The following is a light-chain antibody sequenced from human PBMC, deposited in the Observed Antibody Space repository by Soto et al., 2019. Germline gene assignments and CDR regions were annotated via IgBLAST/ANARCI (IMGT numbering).Light chain of an antibody. CDR1: QNVRSY. Sequence: DTQMTQSPSSLSASVGDRVTITCRASQNVRSYLNWYQQKPGKAPKLLIYEVSTLESGVPSRFSGSGYGADFTLSISSLEPEDFATYYCQQTFSLPRSFGQGTKVDI. CDR2: EVS. CDR3: QQTFSLPRS. J-gene: IGKJ1*01. V-gene: IGKV1-39*01.